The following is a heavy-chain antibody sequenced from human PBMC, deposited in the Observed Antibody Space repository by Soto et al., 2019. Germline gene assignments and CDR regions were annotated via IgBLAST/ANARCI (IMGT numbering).Heavy chain of an antibody. CDR1: GYTFTSYA. D-gene: IGHD3-22*01. CDR3: AKSLFDSSGLSYYYYYGMDV. J-gene: IGHJ6*02. Sequence: GASVKVSCKASGYTFTSYAMHWVRQAPGQRLEWMGWINAGNGNTKYSQKFQGRVTITRDTSASTAYMELSSLRSEDTAVYYCAKSLFDSSGLSYYYYYGMDVWGQGTTVTVSS. V-gene: IGHV1-3*01. CDR2: INAGNGNT.